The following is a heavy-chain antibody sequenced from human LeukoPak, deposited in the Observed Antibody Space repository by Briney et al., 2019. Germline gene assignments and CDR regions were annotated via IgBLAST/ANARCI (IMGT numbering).Heavy chain of an antibody. Sequence: ASVEVSCKTSGYIFTVKFLHWLRQAPGQGLEWMGGIDPKRGGPVYGQNFRGRVTVTRDTSVSTDYMELSRLRSDDTAVYYCALENCYVDTGCSKSFDYWGPGTLVTVSS. J-gene: IGHJ4*02. D-gene: IGHD3-9*01. CDR2: IDPKRGGP. V-gene: IGHV1-2*02. CDR3: ALENCYVDTGCSKSFDY. CDR1: GYIFTVKF.